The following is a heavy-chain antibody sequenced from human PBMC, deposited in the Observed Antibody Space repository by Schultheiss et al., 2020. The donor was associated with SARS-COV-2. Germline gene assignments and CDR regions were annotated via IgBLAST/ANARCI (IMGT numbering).Heavy chain of an antibody. V-gene: IGHV1-2*02. CDR3: ARGGPVGATYYYYYYMDV. CDR1: GYRFTVYY. D-gene: IGHD1-26*01. J-gene: IGHJ6*03. Sequence: ASVKVSCKASGYRFTVYYMHWVRQAPGQGLEWMGWINPNSGGTNYAQKFQDRVTMTRDTSISTAYMEVSRLRSDDTAVYYCARGGPVGATYYYYYYMDVWGKGTTVTVSS. CDR2: INPNSGGT.